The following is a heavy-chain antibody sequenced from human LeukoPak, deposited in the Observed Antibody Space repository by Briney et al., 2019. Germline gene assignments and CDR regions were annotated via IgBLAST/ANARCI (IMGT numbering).Heavy chain of an antibody. CDR3: ARDRIVWGALIFDP. Sequence: SETLSLTCTVSGGSISSGSYYWSWIRQPAGKGLEWIGRIYTSGSTNYNPSLKSRVTISVDTSKNQFSLKLSSVTAADTAVYYCARDRIVWGALIFDPWGQGTLVTVSS. D-gene: IGHD7-27*01. CDR1: GGSISSGSYY. J-gene: IGHJ5*02. V-gene: IGHV4-61*02. CDR2: IYTSGST.